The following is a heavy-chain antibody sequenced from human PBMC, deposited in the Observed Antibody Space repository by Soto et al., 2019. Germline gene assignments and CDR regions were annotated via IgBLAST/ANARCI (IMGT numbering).Heavy chain of an antibody. J-gene: IGHJ6*02. D-gene: IGHD1-26*01. V-gene: IGHV4-4*02. CDR1: GGSISSSNW. Sequence: SETLSLTCAVSGGSISSSNWWSWVRQPPGKGLEWIGEIYHSGSTNYNPTLKSQVTISVDKSKNQFSLKLSSVTAADTAVYYCAKVSGSYYYGMDVWGQGTTVTVS. CDR3: AKVSGSYYYGMDV. CDR2: IYHSGST.